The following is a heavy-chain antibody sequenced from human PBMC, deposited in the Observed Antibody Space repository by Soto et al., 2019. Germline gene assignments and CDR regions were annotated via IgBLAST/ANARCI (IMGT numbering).Heavy chain of an antibody. V-gene: IGHV3-74*01. CDR2: INSDGSST. CDR3: TTVREVVRGVIIIYYYYYMDV. D-gene: IGHD3-10*01. J-gene: IGHJ6*03. Sequence: GGSLRLSCAASGFTVSSYLMHWVRQAPGKGLVWVSRINSDGSSTSFADSVKGRFTISRDNAKNTLYLQMNSLRAEDTAVYYCTTVREVVRGVIIIYYYYYMDVWGKGTTVTVSS. CDR1: GFTVSSYL.